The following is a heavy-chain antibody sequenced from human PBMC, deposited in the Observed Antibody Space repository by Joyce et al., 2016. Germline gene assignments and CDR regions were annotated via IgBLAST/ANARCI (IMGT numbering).Heavy chain of an antibody. V-gene: IGHV4-34*02. CDR1: GGSFSGFY. Sequence: QVQLQQWGAGLLKPSETLSLTCAVYGGSFSGFYWTYIRQPPGKGLEWIGEINYSGSTHYNPSLKSRVTISVDTSKNHFSLKLTSVTTADTALYYCARGASWYFDYWGKGTLVTVSS. CDR2: INYSGST. D-gene: IGHD6-6*01. CDR3: ARGASWYFDY. J-gene: IGHJ4*02.